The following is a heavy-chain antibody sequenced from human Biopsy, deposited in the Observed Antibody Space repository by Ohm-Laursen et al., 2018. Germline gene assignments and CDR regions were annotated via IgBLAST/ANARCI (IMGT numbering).Heavy chain of an antibody. J-gene: IGHJ6*01. Sequence: TQTLTLTCSFSGFSLSARGMCVSWIRQAPGKALEWLARVDWADYKDYSASLQTKLSISKDTSNDQVVLTVNNVDPADTATYYCARTPILIVSAGLVYRHRRHLQGMEVWGQGIEVNV. D-gene: IGHD6-13*01. CDR3: ARTPILIVSAGLVYRHRRHLQGMEV. CDR2: VDWADYK. V-gene: IGHV2-70*11. CDR1: GFSLSARGMC.